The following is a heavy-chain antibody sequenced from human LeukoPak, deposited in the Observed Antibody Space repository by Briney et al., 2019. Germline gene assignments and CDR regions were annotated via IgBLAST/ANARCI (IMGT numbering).Heavy chain of an antibody. CDR3: AKSRSSSVSCYNY. J-gene: IGHJ4*02. CDR2: ISGSGDST. V-gene: IGHV3-23*01. CDR1: GFIFNNYA. D-gene: IGHD2-2*02. Sequence: GGSLRLSCAASGFIFNNYAMNWVRQAPGKGLEWVSGISGSGDSTFYADSVKGRFTISRDNSKNTLDLQMNTLRAEDTAVYYCAKSRSSSVSCYNYWGQGTLVTVSS.